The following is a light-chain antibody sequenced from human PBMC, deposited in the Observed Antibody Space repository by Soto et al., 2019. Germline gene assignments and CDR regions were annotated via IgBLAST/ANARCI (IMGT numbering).Light chain of an antibody. CDR1: QAINNF. Sequence: DIRMTQSPSSLSASVGDRITITCQASQAINNFLNWYQQKPGKAPRLLIYDTSNVEGGVPSRSSGTGSGTDFTFTISSLQPEDIAKYYCQQYENLPPTFGGGTKVEIK. J-gene: IGKJ4*01. CDR2: DTS. V-gene: IGKV1-33*01. CDR3: QQYENLPPT.